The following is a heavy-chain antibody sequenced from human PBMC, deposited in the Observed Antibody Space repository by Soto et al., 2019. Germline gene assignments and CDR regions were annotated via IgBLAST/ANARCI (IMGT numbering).Heavy chain of an antibody. D-gene: IGHD6-6*01. CDR1: GGSISSGGYS. V-gene: IGHV4-30-2*01. Sequence: QLQLQESGSGLVKPSQTLSLTCAVSGGSISSGGYSWSWIRQPPGKGLEWIGYIYHSGSTYYNPSHKSRVTITVDRSMNQFSLKLSSVTAADTAVYYCAGGIAARPLGSWGQGTLVTVSS. CDR3: AGGIAARPLGS. J-gene: IGHJ5*02. CDR2: IYHSGST.